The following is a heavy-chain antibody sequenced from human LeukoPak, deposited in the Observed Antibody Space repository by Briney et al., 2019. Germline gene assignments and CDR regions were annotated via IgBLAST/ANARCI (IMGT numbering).Heavy chain of an antibody. CDR2: IYNTGST. D-gene: IGHD5-18*01. J-gene: IGHJ4*02. CDR3: ARYGYGWFYFDY. Sequence: PSETLSLTCTVSGGSISTYFWSWIRQPPGKGLEWIGYIYNTGSTNYNPSLKSRVTISVDTSKNQFSLKLSSVTAADTAVYFCARYGYGWFYFDYWGQGTLVTVSS. CDR1: GGSISTYF. V-gene: IGHV4-59*01.